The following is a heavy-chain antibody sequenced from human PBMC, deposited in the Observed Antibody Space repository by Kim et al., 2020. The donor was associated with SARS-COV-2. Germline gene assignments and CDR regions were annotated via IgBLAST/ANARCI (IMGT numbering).Heavy chain of an antibody. CDR3: PPDYFDSSGYHFPAAF. CDR2: IYYSGST. V-gene: IGHV4-39*01. J-gene: IGHJ3*01. D-gene: IGHD3-22*01. Sequence: SETLSLTCTVSGVSISSISYYWGWIRQPPGKGLVWIGSIYYSGSTSYNPAPRSRGTISVDTPKNQLSLTLSSVTAADAAAHYCPPDYFDSSGYHFPAAF. CDR1: GVSISSISYY.